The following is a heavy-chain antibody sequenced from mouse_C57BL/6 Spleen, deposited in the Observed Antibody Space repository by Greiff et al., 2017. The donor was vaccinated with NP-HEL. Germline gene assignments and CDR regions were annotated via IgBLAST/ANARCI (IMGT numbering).Heavy chain of an antibody. CDR1: GFSLTSYG. CDR2: IWSGGST. CDR3: AKELGTMDY. D-gene: IGHD4-1*01. Sequence: VKLVESGPGLVQPSQSLSITCTVSGFSLTSYGVHWVRQSPGKGLEWLGVIWSGGSTDYNAAFMSRLSITKDNSKSQVFFKMNSLQADDTAICYCAKELGTMDYWGQGTSVTVSS. V-gene: IGHV2-5*01. J-gene: IGHJ4*01.